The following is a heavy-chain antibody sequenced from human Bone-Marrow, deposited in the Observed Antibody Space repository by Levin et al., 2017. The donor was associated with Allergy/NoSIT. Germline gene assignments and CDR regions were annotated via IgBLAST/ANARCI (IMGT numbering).Heavy chain of an antibody. CDR3: TRSVKLDGYNTVDY. D-gene: IGHD5-24*01. Sequence: PGGSLRLSCAASGFTFSGSAMHWVRQASGKGLEWVGRIRSKANSYATAYAASVKGRFTISRDDSKNTAYLQMNSLKTEDTAVYYCTRSVKLDGYNTVDYWGQGTLVTVSS. CDR1: GFTFSGSA. J-gene: IGHJ4*02. V-gene: IGHV3-73*01. CDR2: IRSKANSYAT.